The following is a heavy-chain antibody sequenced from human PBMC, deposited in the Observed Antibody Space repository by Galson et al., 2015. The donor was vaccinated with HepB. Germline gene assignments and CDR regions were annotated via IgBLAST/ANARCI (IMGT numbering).Heavy chain of an antibody. CDR3: ARDGRDQQLAPWSNGMDV. D-gene: IGHD6-13*01. Sequence: SVKVSCKASGYTFSNYAMNWVRQAPGQGLEWMGRINTNTGNPTYAQGFTGRCAFSLDTSVSTAYLQISSLKAEDTAVYYCARDGRDQQLAPWSNGMDVWGQGTTVTVSS. CDR1: GYTFSNYA. J-gene: IGHJ6*02. V-gene: IGHV7-4-1*02. CDR2: INTNTGNP.